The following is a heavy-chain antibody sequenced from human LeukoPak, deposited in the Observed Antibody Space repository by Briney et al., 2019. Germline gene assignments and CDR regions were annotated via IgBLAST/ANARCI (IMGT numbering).Heavy chain of an antibody. D-gene: IGHD3/OR15-3a*01. CDR3: ARQTGSGLFILP. Sequence: NASETLSLTCTVSGVSISSRNSYWGWIRQPPGKVLEWIGSIYYSGNTYYNASLKSQASISIDASKNQFSLKLTSVTAADTAVYYCARQTGSGLFILPGGQGTLVTVSS. CDR2: IYYSGNT. CDR1: GVSISSRNSY. V-gene: IGHV4-39*01. J-gene: IGHJ4*02.